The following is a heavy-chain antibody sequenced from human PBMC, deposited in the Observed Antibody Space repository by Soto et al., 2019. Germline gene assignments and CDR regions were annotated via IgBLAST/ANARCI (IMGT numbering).Heavy chain of an antibody. CDR1: GGTFSSYA. Sequence: QVQLVQSGAEVKKPGSSVKVSCKASGGTFSSYAISWVRQAPGQGLEWMGGIIPIFGTANYAQKFQGRVTITADESTSTAYMELSSLRSEGTAVDYCARDHLPYCGGDCYSAPDGMDVWGQGTTVTVSS. CDR2: IIPIFGTA. V-gene: IGHV1-69*01. D-gene: IGHD2-21*02. CDR3: ARDHLPYCGGDCYSAPDGMDV. J-gene: IGHJ6*02.